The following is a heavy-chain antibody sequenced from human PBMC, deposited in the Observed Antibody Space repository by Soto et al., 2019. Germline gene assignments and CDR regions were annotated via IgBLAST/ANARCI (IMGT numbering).Heavy chain of an antibody. V-gene: IGHV3-7*03. D-gene: IGHD3-3*01. CDR2: IKEDGSVK. Sequence: GWSLRLSCEGFRLTFSPYWMTWVRQAPGKGLEWVTSIKEDGSVKNYADSVKGRFTVSRDNVKRAMFLQMTSVRVDDTAVYFCARDVSSEYASILDVWGRGARVTASS. J-gene: IGHJ4*02. CDR1: RLTFSPYW. CDR3: ARDVSSEYASILDV.